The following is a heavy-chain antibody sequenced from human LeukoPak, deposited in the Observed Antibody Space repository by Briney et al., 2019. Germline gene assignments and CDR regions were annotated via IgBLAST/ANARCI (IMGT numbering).Heavy chain of an antibody. J-gene: IGHJ5*02. V-gene: IGHV1-8*01. Sequence: ASVKVSCKAPGYTFTSYDINWVRQATGQGLEWMGWMNPNSGNTGYAQKFQGRVTMTRNTSISTAYMELSSLRSEDTAVYYCARELLLWFGGNWFDPWGQGTLVTVSS. CDR2: MNPNSGNT. CDR3: ARELLLWFGGNWFDP. D-gene: IGHD3-10*01. CDR1: GYTFTSYD.